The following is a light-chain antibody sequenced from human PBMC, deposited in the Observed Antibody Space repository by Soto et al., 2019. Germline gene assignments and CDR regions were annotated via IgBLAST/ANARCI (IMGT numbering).Light chain of an antibody. CDR1: SSDVGAYDF. CDR2: EVT. Sequence: QSALTQPASVSASPGQSITISCTGTSSDVGAYDFVSWYQQHPGQAPKLIIYEVTNRPSGVSTRFSGSKSGNTASLTISGLQAEDEADYYCSSHTTISTRVFGGGTQLTVL. CDR3: SSHTTISTRV. V-gene: IGLV2-14*03. J-gene: IGLJ2*01.